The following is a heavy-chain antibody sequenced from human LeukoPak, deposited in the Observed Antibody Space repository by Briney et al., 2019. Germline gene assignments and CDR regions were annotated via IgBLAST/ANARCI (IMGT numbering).Heavy chain of an antibody. D-gene: IGHD3-22*01. V-gene: IGHV1-2*02. Sequence: ASVKVSCKASGYTFTDYYMHWVRQAPGQGLEWMGWINPNSGGTNYAQKFQGRVTMTRDTSISTAYMELSRLTFDDTAVYYCARVKVVDELPGYWGQGTLVTVSS. CDR3: ARVKVVDELPGY. CDR1: GYTFTDYY. J-gene: IGHJ4*02. CDR2: INPNSGGT.